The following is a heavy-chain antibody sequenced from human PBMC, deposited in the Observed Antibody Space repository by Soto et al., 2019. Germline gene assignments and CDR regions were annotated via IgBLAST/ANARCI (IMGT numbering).Heavy chain of an antibody. V-gene: IGHV4-39*01. CDR3: ARLAGYTRGRRWLDP. D-gene: IGHD2-2*02. CDR2: IYYTGSA. J-gene: IGHJ5*02. CDR1: GGSISSSSSY. Sequence: SETLSLTCTVSGGSISSSSSYWGWIRQPPGKGLEWIGSIYYTGSAYYNPSLKSRVTMSVDTSKNQFSLTLSSVTAADTALYYCARLAGYTRGRRWLDPWGQGTLVTVSS.